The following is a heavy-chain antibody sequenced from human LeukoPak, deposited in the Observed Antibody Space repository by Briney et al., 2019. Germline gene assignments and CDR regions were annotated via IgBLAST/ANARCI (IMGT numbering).Heavy chain of an antibody. J-gene: IGHJ4*02. CDR1: GGSISNYY. CDR3: AREVGATFFVDY. V-gene: IGHV4-4*07. D-gene: IGHD1-26*01. CDR2: IYTSGST. Sequence: PSETLSLTCTVSGGSISNYYLTWIRQPAGKGLEWIGRIYTSGSTNYNPSLRSRVTMSVDTSKNQFSLKLTSVTAADTAVYFCAREVGATFFVDYWGQGTLVTVSS.